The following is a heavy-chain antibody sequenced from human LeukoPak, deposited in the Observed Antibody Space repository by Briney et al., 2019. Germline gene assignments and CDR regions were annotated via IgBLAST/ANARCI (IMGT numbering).Heavy chain of an antibody. CDR1: GYTFTGYY. V-gene: IGHV1-2*06. J-gene: IGHJ1*01. Sequence: ASVKVSCKASGYTFTGYYMHWVRQAPGQGLGWMGRINPNRGGTNYAQKFQGRVTMTRDTSISTAYMELSRLRSDDTAVYYCARGPYYYDTKYFQHWGQGTLVTVSS. CDR3: ARGPYYYDTKYFQH. CDR2: INPNRGGT. D-gene: IGHD3-22*01.